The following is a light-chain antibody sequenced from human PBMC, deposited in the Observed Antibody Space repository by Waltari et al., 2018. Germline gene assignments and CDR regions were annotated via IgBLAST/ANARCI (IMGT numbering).Light chain of an antibody. Sequence: QSVLTQPPSVSGAPGQRVTISSTGSSSTIAARYDVHWYQQLPGTAPKLLIYGNSNRPSGVPDRFSGSKSGTSASLAITGLQAEDEADYYCQSYDSSLSVYVFGTGTKVTVL. V-gene: IGLV1-40*01. J-gene: IGLJ1*01. CDR1: SSTIAARYD. CDR3: QSYDSSLSVYV. CDR2: GNS.